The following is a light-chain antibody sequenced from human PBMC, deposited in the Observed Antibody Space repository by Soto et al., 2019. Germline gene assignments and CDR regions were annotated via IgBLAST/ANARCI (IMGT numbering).Light chain of an antibody. V-gene: IGKV3-20*01. CDR2: GAS. CDR1: QNVNSRY. Sequence: EIVLTQSPGTLSLSPGERATLSCRASQNVNSRYLAWYQQKPGQAPRLLIYGASSRATGIPDRFSGSGSGTDFTLTINRLEPEDFGVYYCQQYSSSPVTFGPGTKMDVK. CDR3: QQYSSSPVT. J-gene: IGKJ3*01.